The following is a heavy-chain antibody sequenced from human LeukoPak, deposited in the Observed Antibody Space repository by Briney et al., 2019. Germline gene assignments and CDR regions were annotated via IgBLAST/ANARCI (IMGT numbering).Heavy chain of an antibody. CDR3: ARERWESNSSGYSSDAFDI. J-gene: IGHJ3*02. V-gene: IGHV4-30-4*08. Sequence: PSETLSLTCTVSGGSISSGDYYWSWIRQPPGKGLEWIGYIYYSGSTYYNPSLKSRVTISVDTSKNQFSLKLSSVTAADTAVYYCARERWESNSSGYSSDAFDIWGQGTMVTVSS. CDR1: GGSISSGDYY. D-gene: IGHD3-22*01. CDR2: IYYSGST.